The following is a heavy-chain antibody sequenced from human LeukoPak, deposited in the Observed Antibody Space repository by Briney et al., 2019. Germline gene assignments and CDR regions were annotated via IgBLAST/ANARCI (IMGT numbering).Heavy chain of an antibody. J-gene: IGHJ4*02. CDR2: IGDTT. Sequence: GGSLRLSCAASGFTFSIYAMSWVRQAPGKGLEWVSAIGDTTYYAGAVYGRFTISRHNYKKAFYLQMNSLRAEGAAIYYCAKTFAFGGANFFDYWGQGTLVTDSS. D-gene: IGHD3-10*01. V-gene: IGHV3-23*01. CDR3: AKTFAFGGANFFDY. CDR1: GFTFSIYA.